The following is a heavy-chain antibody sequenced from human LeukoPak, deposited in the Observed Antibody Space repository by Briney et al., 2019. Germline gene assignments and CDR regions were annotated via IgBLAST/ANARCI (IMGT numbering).Heavy chain of an antibody. CDR3: VKDSKGPAF. V-gene: IGHV3-64D*06. J-gene: IGHJ4*02. CDR2: ISSDGDNT. Sequence: GGSLRLSCSASGFTFSSYAMRWVRQAPGGGLEYISAISSDGDNTYFTDSVKGRFTISRDNSKNTLYLQMSSLRAEDTAMYYCVKDSKGPAFWGQGTLVTVSS. CDR1: GFTFSSYA. D-gene: IGHD2-15*01.